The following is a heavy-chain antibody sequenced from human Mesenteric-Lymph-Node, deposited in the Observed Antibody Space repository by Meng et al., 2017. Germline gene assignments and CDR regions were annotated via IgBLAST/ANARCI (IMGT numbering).Heavy chain of an antibody. Sequence: SETLSLTCTVSGVSMSSRNYYWSWIRQPAGKGLEWIGRIYTSGSTNYNPSLTSRVTMSVDTSKNQFYLKLNYVTAADTAVYYCARVNRWGLDCSGATCYFGYFDYWGQGTLVTVSS. CDR1: GVSMSSRNYY. CDR2: IYTSGST. V-gene: IGHV4-61*02. J-gene: IGHJ4*02. CDR3: ARVNRWGLDCSGATCYFGYFDY. D-gene: IGHD2-2*01.